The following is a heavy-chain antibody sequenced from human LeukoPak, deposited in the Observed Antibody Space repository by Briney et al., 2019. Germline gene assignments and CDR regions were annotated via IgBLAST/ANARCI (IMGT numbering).Heavy chain of an antibody. CDR3: ARGLIRDY. V-gene: IGHV4-34*01. CDR2: INHSGST. CDR1: GGSFSGYY. J-gene: IGHJ4*02. Sequence: ETLSLTCAVYGGSFSGYYWSWIRQPPGKGLEWIGEINHSGSTNYNPSLKSRVTISVDTSKNQFSLKLSSVTAADTAVYYCARGLIRDYWGQGTLVTVSS. D-gene: IGHD3-22*01.